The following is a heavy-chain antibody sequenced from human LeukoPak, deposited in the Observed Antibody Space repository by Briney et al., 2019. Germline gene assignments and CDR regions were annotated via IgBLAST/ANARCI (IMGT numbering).Heavy chain of an antibody. J-gene: IGHJ6*03. CDR2: INWNGGST. CDR1: GFTFDDYG. V-gene: IGHV3-20*01. Sequence: SGGSLRLSCAASGFTFDDYGMGWVRQAPGKGLEWVSGINWNGGSTGYADSVKGRFTISRDNAKNSLYLQMNSLRAEDTALYHCARGVAYYYYYYMDVWGKGTTVTVSS. D-gene: IGHD2-21*01. CDR3: ARGVAYYYYYYMDV.